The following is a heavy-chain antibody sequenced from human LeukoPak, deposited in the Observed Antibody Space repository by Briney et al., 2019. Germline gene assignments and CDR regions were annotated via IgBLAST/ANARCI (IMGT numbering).Heavy chain of an antibody. CDR3: AKDAASGSRYVYNWFDS. CDR2: ISWNSENI. Sequence: PGGSLRLSCGASGFTFSSYGMHWVRQAPGKGLEWVSGISWNSENIGYADSVKGRFTISRDNAKNSLYLHMNSLRPEDTALYYCAKDAASGSRYVYNWFDSWGQGALVTVSS. D-gene: IGHD3-10*02. CDR1: GFTFSSYG. J-gene: IGHJ5*01. V-gene: IGHV3-9*01.